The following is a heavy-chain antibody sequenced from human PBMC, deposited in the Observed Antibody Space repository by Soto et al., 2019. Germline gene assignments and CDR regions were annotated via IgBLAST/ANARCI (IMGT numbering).Heavy chain of an antibody. V-gene: IGHV4-39*01. Sequence: PSETLSLTCTVSGGSISSSSYYWGWIRQPPGKGLEWIGSIYYSGSTYYNPSLMSRVTISVDTSKNQFSLKLSSVTAADTAVYYCARRRLDYYDSSGYYYAYFDYWGQGTLVTVSS. D-gene: IGHD3-22*01. J-gene: IGHJ4*02. CDR2: IYYSGST. CDR3: ARRRLDYYDSSGYYYAYFDY. CDR1: GGSISSSSYY.